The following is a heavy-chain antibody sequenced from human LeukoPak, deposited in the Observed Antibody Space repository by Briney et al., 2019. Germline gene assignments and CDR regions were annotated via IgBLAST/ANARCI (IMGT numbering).Heavy chain of an antibody. CDR3: AKAPDYGGRSYYFDS. CDR1: GFTFDEYA. V-gene: IGHV3-9*01. D-gene: IGHD4-23*01. CDR2: ISWNSGGI. J-gene: IGHJ4*02. Sequence: PGGSLRHSCAASGFTFDEYAMHWVRQAPGKALEWVSGISWNSGGIGYAASVKGRFTISRDNAKNSPYLQMNSLRAEDTASYYCAKAPDYGGRSYYFDSWGPGTLVTVSS.